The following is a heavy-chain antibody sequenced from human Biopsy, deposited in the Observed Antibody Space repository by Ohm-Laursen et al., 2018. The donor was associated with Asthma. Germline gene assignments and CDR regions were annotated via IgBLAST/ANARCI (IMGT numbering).Heavy chain of an antibody. CDR2: HDHEEGGT. Sequence: ASVKASCKISGYSLTDLSMHWVRQAPGQGLEWMGGHDHEEGGTVNARRFQGRVTMTEDTSTDSAYMELSSLNSDDTAVYYCASDFPKDYVRYNFQFWGQGTLVTVSS. D-gene: IGHD4-17*01. CDR3: ASDFPKDYVRYNFQF. V-gene: IGHV1-24*01. CDR1: GYSLTDLS. J-gene: IGHJ4*02.